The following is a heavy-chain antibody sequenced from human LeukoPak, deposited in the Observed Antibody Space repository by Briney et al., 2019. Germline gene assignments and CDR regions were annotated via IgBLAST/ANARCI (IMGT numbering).Heavy chain of an antibody. V-gene: IGHV4-4*07. D-gene: IGHD3-22*01. CDR3: ARGITMISEFDY. Sequence: SETLSLTCTVSGGSISSYYWSWIRQPAGKGLEWIGRIYTSGSTNYNPSLKSRVTMSVDTSKNQFSLKLSSVTPADTAVYYCARGITMISEFDYWGQGTLVTVSS. J-gene: IGHJ4*02. CDR2: IYTSGST. CDR1: GGSISSYY.